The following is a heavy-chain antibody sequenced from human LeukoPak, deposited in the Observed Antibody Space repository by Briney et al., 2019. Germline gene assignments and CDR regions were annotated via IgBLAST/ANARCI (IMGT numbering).Heavy chain of an antibody. V-gene: IGHV3-21*01. Sequence: GGSLRLSCAASGFSSSSYSMNWVRQAPGKGLEWVSSITSRSSYIYYGDSVKGRFTISRDNAKNSLYLQMNSLRAEDTAVYYCARGGDYWGQGTLVTVSS. CDR3: ARGGDY. CDR1: GFSSSSYS. CDR2: ITSRSSYI. D-gene: IGHD3-16*01. J-gene: IGHJ4*02.